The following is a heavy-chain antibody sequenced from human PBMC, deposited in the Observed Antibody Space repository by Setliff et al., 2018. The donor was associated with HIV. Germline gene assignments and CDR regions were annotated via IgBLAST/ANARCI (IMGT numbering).Heavy chain of an antibody. CDR2: ILYDGSNK. J-gene: IGHJ4*02. CDR3: ARYFRDGSYNDY. Sequence: GGSLRLSCAVSGFSFNNAWMSWVRQAAGKGLEWVAVILYDGSNKYYADLVKGRFTISRDNSKNTLYLQMNSLRGEDTAVYYCARYFRDGSYNDYWGQGTLVTVSS. V-gene: IGHV3-30*03. D-gene: IGHD3-10*01. CDR1: GFSFNNAW.